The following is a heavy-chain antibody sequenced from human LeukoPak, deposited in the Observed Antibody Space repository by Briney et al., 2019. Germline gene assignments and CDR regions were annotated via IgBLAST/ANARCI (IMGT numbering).Heavy chain of an antibody. J-gene: IGHJ4*02. Sequence: SETLSLTCTVSGGSISSGGYYWSWIRQPPGKGLEWIGYIYHSGSTYYNPSLKSRVTISVDRSKNQFSLKLSSVTAADTAVFYCGAESERWLVRSWGQGTLVTVSS. CDR2: IYHSGST. V-gene: IGHV4-30-2*01. CDR3: GAESERWLVRS. CDR1: GGSISSGGYY. D-gene: IGHD6-19*01.